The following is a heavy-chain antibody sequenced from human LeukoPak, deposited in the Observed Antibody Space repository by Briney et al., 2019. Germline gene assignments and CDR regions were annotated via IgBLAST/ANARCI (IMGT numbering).Heavy chain of an antibody. V-gene: IGHV3-9*01. CDR2: IDWNSGSI. J-gene: IGHJ4*02. CDR1: GFTFDDYA. CDR3: ARENDSSGYYYDY. Sequence: GRSLRLSCAASGFTFDDYAMYWVRQAPGKGLEWVSAIDWNSGSIDYADSVKGRFTISRDNSKNTLYLQMNSLRAEDTAVYYCARENDSSGYYYDYWGQGTLVTVSS. D-gene: IGHD3-22*01.